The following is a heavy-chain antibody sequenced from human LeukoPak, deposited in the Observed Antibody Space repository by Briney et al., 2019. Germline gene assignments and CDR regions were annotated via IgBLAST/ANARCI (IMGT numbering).Heavy chain of an antibody. CDR2: IHYGGRT. J-gene: IGHJ3*02. CDR3: ARVSGDPETTDAPDI. D-gene: IGHD1/OR15-1a*01. CDR1: GGSISGHY. V-gene: IGHV4-59*11. Sequence: PSETLSLTCTVSGGSISGHYWTWIRQPPGKGLEWIGYIHYGGRTDYNPSLKSRVTISVDTSKGQFSLKLTSVSAADTAVYYCARVSGDPETTDAPDIWGQGTMVTVSS.